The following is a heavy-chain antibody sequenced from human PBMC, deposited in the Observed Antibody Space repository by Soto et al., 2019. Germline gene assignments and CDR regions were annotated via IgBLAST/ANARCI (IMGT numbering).Heavy chain of an antibody. CDR1: GYTFTGYY. D-gene: IGHD5-12*01. Sequence: ASVKVSCKASGYTFTGYYMHWVRQAPGQGLEWMGWINPNSGGTNYAQKFQGWVTMTRDTSISTAYMELSRLRSDDTAVYYCAIFWGYSGSAYDDFVSWGQGPTVT. CDR3: AIFWGYSGSAYDDFVS. CDR2: INPNSGGT. V-gene: IGHV1-2*04. J-gene: IGHJ3*01.